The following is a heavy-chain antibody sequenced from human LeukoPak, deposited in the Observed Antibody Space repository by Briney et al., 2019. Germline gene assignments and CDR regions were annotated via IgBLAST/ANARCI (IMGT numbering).Heavy chain of an antibody. J-gene: IGHJ6*03. CDR2: ISSSGSSI. Sequence: GGSLRLSCAASGFTFSSYNMNWVRQAPGKGLEWVSYISSSGSSIFYVDSVKGRFTISRDNAKNSLYLQMNSLRAEDTAVYYCARDYYDILTGRNYYYYMDVWGKGTTVTVSS. CDR1: GFTFSSYN. V-gene: IGHV3-48*01. CDR3: ARDYYDILTGRNYYYYMDV. D-gene: IGHD3-9*01.